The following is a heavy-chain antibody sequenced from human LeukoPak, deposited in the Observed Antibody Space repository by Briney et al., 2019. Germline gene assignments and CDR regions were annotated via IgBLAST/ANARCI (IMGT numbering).Heavy chain of an antibody. Sequence: GGSLRLSCTASGFSFRSYAMNWVRQTPGKGLEWLSILSGDSDITHYADSVKGRFTISRDNSKNTLYLQMNSLRAEDTAINYCGKKYGLPTTTERSVQYWGQGTLVTVSS. CDR1: GFSFRSYA. J-gene: IGHJ4*02. CDR2: LSGDSDIT. V-gene: IGHV3-23*01. D-gene: IGHD1-1*01. CDR3: GKKYGLPTTTERSVQY.